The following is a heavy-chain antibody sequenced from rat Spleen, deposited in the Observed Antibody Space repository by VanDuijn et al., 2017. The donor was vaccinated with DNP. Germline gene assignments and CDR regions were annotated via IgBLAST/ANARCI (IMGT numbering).Heavy chain of an antibody. V-gene: IGHV5-29*01. Sequence: EVQLVESGGGLVQPGRSLKLSCAASGFTFSNYGMAWVCPAPTQGLEWVATISYDGSSTYYRDSVKGRFTISRDNAKSTLYLQMDSLRSEDTATYYCARHGDYWGQGVMVTVSS. CDR1: GFTFSNYG. J-gene: IGHJ2*01. CDR3: ARHGDY. CDR2: ISYDGSST.